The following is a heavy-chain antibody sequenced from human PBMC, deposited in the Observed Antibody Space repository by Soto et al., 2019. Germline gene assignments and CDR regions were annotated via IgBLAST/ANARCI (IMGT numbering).Heavy chain of an antibody. CDR2: ISYDGSNK. Sequence: GGSLRLSCAASGFTFSSHGMHWVRQAPGKGLEWVAVISYDGSNKYYADSVKGRFTISRDNSKNTLYLQMNSLRAEDTAVYYCAKGPGGTYYSSSSRYYFDYWGQGTLVTVSS. J-gene: IGHJ4*02. CDR1: GFTFSSHG. CDR3: AKGPGGTYYSSSSRYYFDY. V-gene: IGHV3-30*18. D-gene: IGHD6-6*01.